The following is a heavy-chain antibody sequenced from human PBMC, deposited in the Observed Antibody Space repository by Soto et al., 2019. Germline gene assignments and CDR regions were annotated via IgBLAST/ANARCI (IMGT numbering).Heavy chain of an antibody. CDR1: GGSISSGGYY. Sequence: SETLSLTCTVSGGSISSGGYYWSWIRQHPGKGLEWIGYIYYSGSTYYNPSLKSRVTISVDTSKNQFSLKLSSVTAADTAVYYCARVPDYDFWSGYPDRLDNFDYWGQGTLVTVSS. D-gene: IGHD3-3*01. J-gene: IGHJ4*02. CDR3: ARVPDYDFWSGYPDRLDNFDY. CDR2: IYYSGST. V-gene: IGHV4-31*03.